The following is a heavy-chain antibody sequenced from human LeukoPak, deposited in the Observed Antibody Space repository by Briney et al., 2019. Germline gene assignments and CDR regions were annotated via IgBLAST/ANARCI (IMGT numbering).Heavy chain of an antibody. CDR2: IIPIFGTA. V-gene: IGHV1-69*13. CDR1: GGTFSSYA. Sequence: ASVKVSCKASGGTFSSYAISWVRQAPGQGLEWMGGIIPIFGTANYAQKFQGRVTITADESTSTAYMELSSLRSEDTAVYYCARWGYYYGSGSPYDAFDIWGQGTMVTVSS. CDR3: ARWGYYYGSGSPYDAFDI. D-gene: IGHD3-10*01. J-gene: IGHJ3*02.